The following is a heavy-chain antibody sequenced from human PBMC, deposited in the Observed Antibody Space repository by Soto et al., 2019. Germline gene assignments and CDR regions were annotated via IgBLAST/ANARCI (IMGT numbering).Heavy chain of an antibody. J-gene: IGHJ4*02. CDR3: AKRRTEEATILDY. V-gene: IGHV3-23*01. CDR1: GFTFFRYA. D-gene: IGHD5-12*01. CDR2: IGDREDAK. Sequence: VGSLRLSCAASGFTFFRYAMTWVRQAPGKRPEWVSTIGDREDAKHYADSVKGRFTVSRDDSRNMLYLQMNRLRVEDTAVYYCAKRRTEEATILDYWGQGILVTVSS.